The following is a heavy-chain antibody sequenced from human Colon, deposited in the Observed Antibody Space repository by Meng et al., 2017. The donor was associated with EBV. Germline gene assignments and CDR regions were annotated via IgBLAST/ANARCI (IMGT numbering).Heavy chain of an antibody. CDR3: ARSRWLLLQL. CDR2: IDDSGNI. D-gene: IGHD3-22*01. V-gene: IGHV4-34*01. CDR1: GGPFSGFY. Sequence: QGPRQQGGAGLLKPSETRSLTCTVYGGPFSGFYWTWIRQSPGKGLEWIGEIDDSGNIIYNPSLKSRVTISGDTSKNQFSLNVSSVTAADTAVYYCARSRWLLLQLWGQGTLVTVSS. J-gene: IGHJ4*02.